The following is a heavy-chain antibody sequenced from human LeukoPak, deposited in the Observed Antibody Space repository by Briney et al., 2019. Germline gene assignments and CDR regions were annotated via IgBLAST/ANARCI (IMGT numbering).Heavy chain of an antibody. V-gene: IGHV3-20*01. CDR2: INWNGGST. CDR1: GFTFDDYG. CDR3: ARGLQLWYDAFDI. J-gene: IGHJ3*02. D-gene: IGHD5-18*01. Sequence: GGSLRLSCAASGFTFDDYGMSWVRQAPEKGLEWVSGINWNGGSTGYADSVKGRFTISRDNAKNSLYLQMNSLRAEDTALYHCARGLQLWYDAFDIWGQGTMVTVSS.